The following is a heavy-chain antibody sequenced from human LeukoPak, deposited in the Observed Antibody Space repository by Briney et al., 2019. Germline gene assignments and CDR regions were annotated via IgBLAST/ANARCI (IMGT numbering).Heavy chain of an antibody. V-gene: IGHV4-59*01. CDR3: ARDSRYDSGWFDDGMDV. CDR1: GDSMRGYY. Sequence: PSETLSLTCTVSGDSMRGYYWSWIRQAPGKGLEWLGHMDDRGDSNYDPSLKGRGSISVDTSKNQFSLKLRSVTAADTAVYYCARDSRYDSGWFDDGMDVWGPGTTVTVSS. J-gene: IGHJ6*02. CDR2: MDDRGDS. D-gene: IGHD6-13*01.